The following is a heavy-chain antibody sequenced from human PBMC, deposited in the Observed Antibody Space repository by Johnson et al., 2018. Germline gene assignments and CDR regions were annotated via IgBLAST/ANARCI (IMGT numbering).Heavy chain of an antibody. D-gene: IGHD4-23*01. V-gene: IGHV3-11*04. CDR3: ARAHVRSNSCCYYYMDV. CDR1: GFTLSDYY. Sequence: QVQLQESGGGLVKPGGSLRLSCAASGFTLSDYYMSWIRQAPGKGLEWVSYISSSGPGIYYTDPVKGRFTMSRDNAKNSQYLQMDSRRAEDTAVYSCARAHVRSNSCCYYYMDVWGEGTTVTVSS. J-gene: IGHJ6*03. CDR2: ISSSGPGI.